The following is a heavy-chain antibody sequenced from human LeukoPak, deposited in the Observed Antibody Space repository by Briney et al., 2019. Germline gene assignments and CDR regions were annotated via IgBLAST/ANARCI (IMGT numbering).Heavy chain of an antibody. V-gene: IGHV4-34*01. CDR1: GGSFSGYY. CDR3: ARTYSNGWYGSAFEI. Sequence: SETLSLTCAVYGGSFSGYYWSWIRQPPGKGLEWIGEINHSGSTNYNPSLKSRVTISVDTSKNQFSLKLSSVTAADTAVYYCARTYSNGWYGSAFEIWGQGTMVTVS. CDR2: INHSGST. J-gene: IGHJ3*02. D-gene: IGHD6-19*01.